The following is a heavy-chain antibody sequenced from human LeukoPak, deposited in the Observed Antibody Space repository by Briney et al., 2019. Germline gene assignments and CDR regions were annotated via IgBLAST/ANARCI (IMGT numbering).Heavy chain of an antibody. J-gene: IGHJ6*02. V-gene: IGHV6-1*01. CDR1: GDSVSIHSAA. CDR2: THYRSKWYH. CDR3: ARDPAYNYGMDV. Sequence: SQTLSLTCALSGDSVSIHSAAWNWLRQSPSRGLEWLGRTHYRSKWYHDYAVSVRSRISINPDTSKSQFSLQLSSVTPEDTAVYYCARDPAYNYGMDVWGQGTTVTVSS. D-gene: IGHD2-2*01.